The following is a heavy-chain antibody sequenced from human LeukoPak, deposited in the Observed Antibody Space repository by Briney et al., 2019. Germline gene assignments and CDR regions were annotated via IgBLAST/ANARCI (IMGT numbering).Heavy chain of an antibody. J-gene: IGHJ4*02. V-gene: IGHV3-30*18. CDR2: IANDGRDK. CDR1: GFTFSTYG. CDR3: AKDVKIGPADYYFDN. D-gene: IGHD2-2*01. Sequence: GGSLRLSCAASGFTFSTYGIHWVRQAPGKGLEWMAVIANDGRDKRYADSMKGRFTVSRDNSMHMVYLQMNSLRVDDTAVYYCAKDVKIGPADYYFDNWGQGTLVTVSS.